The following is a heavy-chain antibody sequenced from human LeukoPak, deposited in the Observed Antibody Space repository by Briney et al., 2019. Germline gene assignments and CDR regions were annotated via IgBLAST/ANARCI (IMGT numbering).Heavy chain of an antibody. D-gene: IGHD3-22*01. V-gene: IGHV3-21*01. CDR3: ARDLGEGYSDSSGYHFDY. Sequence: PGGSLRLSCAASGFKISNYSINWVRQAPGKGLEWVSSISSTGRYTFYADSVKGRFTISRDNAKNSLFLQMNSLRAEDTAVYYCARDLGEGYSDSSGYHFDYWGQGTLVTVSS. J-gene: IGHJ4*02. CDR2: ISSTGRYT. CDR1: GFKISNYS.